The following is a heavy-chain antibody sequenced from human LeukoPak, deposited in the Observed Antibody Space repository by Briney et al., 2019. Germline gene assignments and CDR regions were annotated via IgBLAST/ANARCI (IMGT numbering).Heavy chain of an antibody. J-gene: IGHJ5*02. CDR3: ARDVTYYYGSGRGNRFDP. Sequence: SETLSLTCTVSGGSISSYYWSWIRQPPGKGLEWIGYIYYSGSTNYNPSLKSRVTISVDTSKNQFSLKLSSVTAADTAVYYCARDVTYYYGSGRGNRFDPWGQGTLVTVSS. D-gene: IGHD3-10*01. CDR1: GGSISSYY. CDR2: IYYSGST. V-gene: IGHV4-59*01.